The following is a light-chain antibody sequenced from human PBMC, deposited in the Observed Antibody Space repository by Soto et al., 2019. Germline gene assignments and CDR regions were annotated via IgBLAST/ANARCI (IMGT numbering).Light chain of an antibody. CDR3: QQYGSSDRT. V-gene: IGKV3-20*01. CDR1: QSVSSSY. J-gene: IGKJ1*01. Sequence: EIVLTQSPGTLSLSPGERATLSCRASQSVSSSYLAWYQQKPVQAPRLLIYGASSRATGIPDRFSGSGSGTDFTLTISRLEPEDFAVYYCQQYGSSDRTFGQGTKVDIK. CDR2: GAS.